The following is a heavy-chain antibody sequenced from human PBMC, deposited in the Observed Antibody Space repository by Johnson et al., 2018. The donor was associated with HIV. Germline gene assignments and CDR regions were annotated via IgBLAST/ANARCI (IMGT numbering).Heavy chain of an antibody. D-gene: IGHD4-11*01. CDR2: TRNKANSYTT. CDR1: GFTFSDHY. Sequence: VQLVESGGGLVQPGGSLRLSCAASGFTFSDHYMDWVRQAPGKGLEWVGRTRNKANSYTTEYAASVKGRFTISRDDSKSIAYLQMNRLKTADTAVYYCTRDGYSIMRTNAFDIWGQGKMVAVSS. J-gene: IGHJ3*02. V-gene: IGHV3-72*01. CDR3: TRDGYSIMRTNAFDI.